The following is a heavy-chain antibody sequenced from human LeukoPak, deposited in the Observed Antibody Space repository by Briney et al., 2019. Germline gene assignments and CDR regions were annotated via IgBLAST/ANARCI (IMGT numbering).Heavy chain of an antibody. CDR3: ARARGGSYGYSYYFDY. CDR2: INAGNGNT. J-gene: IGHJ4*02. CDR1: GYTFTSFD. D-gene: IGHD5-18*01. V-gene: IGHV1-3*01. Sequence: ASVKVSCKASGYTFTSFDFNWVRQAPGQRLEWMGWINAGNGNTKYSQKFQGRVTITRDTSASTAYMELSSLRSEDTAVYYCARARGGSYGYSYYFDYWGQGTLVTVSS.